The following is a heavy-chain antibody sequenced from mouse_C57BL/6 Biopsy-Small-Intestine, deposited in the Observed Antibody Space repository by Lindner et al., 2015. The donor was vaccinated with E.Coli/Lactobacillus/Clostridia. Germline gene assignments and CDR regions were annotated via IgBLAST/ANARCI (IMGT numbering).Heavy chain of an antibody. CDR1: DYTFTGYW. J-gene: IGHJ4*01. CDR2: ILPGSDTT. V-gene: IGHV1-9*01. Sequence: VQLQESGAELMKPGASVKLSCKTTDYTFTGYWIQWVKQRPGHGLEWIGEILPGSDTTNYNEKFKDKATFTADTSSNTAYLQLSSLTTEDSATYYCARNFYTMDYWGQGTSVTVSS. CDR3: ARNFYTMDY.